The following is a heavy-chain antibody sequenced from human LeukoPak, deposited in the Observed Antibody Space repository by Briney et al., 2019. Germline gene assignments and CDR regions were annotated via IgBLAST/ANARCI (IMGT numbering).Heavy chain of an antibody. D-gene: IGHD3-3*01. Sequence: ASVKVSCKASGYTFSTYYMYWVRQAPAPGLEWMGIINTSGGSTSYAQNFLGRVTMTRDTSSSTDYILLSSLMSADTAVYDWARDGDFYADYWGQGTLVTVSS. CDR1: GYTFSTYY. CDR2: INTSGGST. J-gene: IGHJ4*02. V-gene: IGHV1-46*01. CDR3: ARDGDFYADY.